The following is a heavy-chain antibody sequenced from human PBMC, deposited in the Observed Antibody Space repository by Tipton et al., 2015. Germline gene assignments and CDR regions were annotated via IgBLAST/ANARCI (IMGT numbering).Heavy chain of an antibody. CDR2: IHNSGRM. D-gene: IGHD2-21*02. Sequence: LRLSCTVSGDSISTYYWSWIRQSPGKGPEWIAYIHNSGRMKYNPSLKSRVTISVDMSKNQFSLQMNSVTPEDTAVYYCARAPNCGADCYRGHYAMDVWGQGITVTVSS. V-gene: IGHV4-59*12. CDR3: ARAPNCGADCYRGHYAMDV. CDR1: GDSISTYY. J-gene: IGHJ6*02.